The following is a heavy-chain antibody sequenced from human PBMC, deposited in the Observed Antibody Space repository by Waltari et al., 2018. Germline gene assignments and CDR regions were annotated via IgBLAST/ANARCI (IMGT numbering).Heavy chain of an antibody. Sequence: EVQLVESGGGLVKPGGSLRLSCAASGFTFSSYSMTWVRQAPGKGLEWVSSISSSSSYIYYADSVKGRFTISRDNAKNSLYLQMNSLRAEDTAVYYCARDPNVYYSSNSWGQGTLVTVSS. D-gene: IGHD6-19*01. J-gene: IGHJ4*02. CDR1: GFTFSSYS. CDR2: ISSSSSYI. CDR3: ARDPNVYYSSNS. V-gene: IGHV3-21*01.